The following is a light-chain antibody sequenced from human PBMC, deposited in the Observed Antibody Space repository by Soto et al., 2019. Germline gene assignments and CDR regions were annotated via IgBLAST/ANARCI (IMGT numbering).Light chain of an antibody. V-gene: IGKV1-27*01. CDR1: QGISTY. CDR3: QNYNGVPWT. Sequence: DIQMTQSPSSLSASVGDRVTITCRASQGISTYLVWYQQKPGTVPKLLIFAASTLQSGVPSRFSGSGSGTHFTLTFSSLQPDDVATDYCQNYNGVPWTFGQGNNVEVK. CDR2: AAS. J-gene: IGKJ1*01.